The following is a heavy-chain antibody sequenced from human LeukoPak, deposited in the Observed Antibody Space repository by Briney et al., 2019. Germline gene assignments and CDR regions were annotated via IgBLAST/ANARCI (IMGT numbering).Heavy chain of an antibody. CDR1: GFTFSTYW. CDR2: IKQDGSEK. Sequence: GGSLGLSCAASGFTFSTYWMSWVRQAPGKGLEWVANIKQDGSEKYYLDSVKGRFTISRDNAKNSLYLQMNSLRAEDTAVYFCTREAAAGIDYWGQGTLVTVSS. V-gene: IGHV3-7*01. D-gene: IGHD6-13*01. CDR3: TREAAAGIDY. J-gene: IGHJ4*02.